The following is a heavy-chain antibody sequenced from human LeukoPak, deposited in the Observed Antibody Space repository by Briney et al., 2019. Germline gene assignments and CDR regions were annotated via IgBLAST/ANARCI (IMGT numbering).Heavy chain of an antibody. V-gene: IGHV3-30-3*01. J-gene: IGHJ4*02. CDR2: ISYDGSNK. CDR3: ARDLEYYYNSSGYFDY. CDR1: GFTFSSYA. D-gene: IGHD3-22*01. Sequence: GGSLRLSCAASGFTFSSYAMHWVRQAPGKGLEWVAVISYDGSNKYYADSVKGRFTISRDNSKNTLYLQMNSLRAEDTAVYYCARDLEYYYNSSGYFDYWGQGTLVTVSS.